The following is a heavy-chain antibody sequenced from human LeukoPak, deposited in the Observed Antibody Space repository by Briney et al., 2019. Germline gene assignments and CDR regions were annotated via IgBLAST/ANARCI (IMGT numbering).Heavy chain of an antibody. CDR1: GGSTSSYY. CDR3: ARNIGAALNWFDP. J-gene: IGHJ5*02. CDR2: IYYSGST. Sequence: SETLSLTCTVSGGSTSSYYWSWIRQPPGEGLEWIGYIYYSGSTNYNPSLKSRVTISVDTSKNQFSLKLSSVTAADTAVYYCARNIGAALNWFDPWGQGTLVTVSS. D-gene: IGHD6-25*01. V-gene: IGHV4-59*01.